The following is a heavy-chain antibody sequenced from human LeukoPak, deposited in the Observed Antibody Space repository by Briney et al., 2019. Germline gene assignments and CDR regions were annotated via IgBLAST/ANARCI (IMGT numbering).Heavy chain of an antibody. J-gene: IGHJ4*02. CDR2: IYYSGST. CDR1: GGSISSSY. V-gene: IGHV4-59*08. Sequence: SETLSLTCTVSGGSISSSYWSWIRQPPGKGLEWIGYIYYSGSTNYNPSLKSRVTISLDTSKNQFPLKVSSVTAADTAVYYCARGGGQWLAYFDYWGQGTLVTVSS. D-gene: IGHD6-19*01. CDR3: ARGGGQWLAYFDY.